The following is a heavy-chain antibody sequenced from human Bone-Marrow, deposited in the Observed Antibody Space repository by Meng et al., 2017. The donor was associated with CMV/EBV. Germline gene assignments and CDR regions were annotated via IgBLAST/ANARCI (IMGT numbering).Heavy chain of an antibody. V-gene: IGHV3-11*01. CDR1: GCTFSDYY. CDR2: ISSSGSTI. Sequence: SGCTFSDYYMSWIRQAPGKGLEWVSYISSSGSTIYYADSVKGRFTISRDNAKTSLYLQMNSLRAEDTAVYYCARDYYGSGSYGWFDPWGQGTLVTVSS. J-gene: IGHJ5*02. CDR3: ARDYYGSGSYGWFDP. D-gene: IGHD3-10*01.